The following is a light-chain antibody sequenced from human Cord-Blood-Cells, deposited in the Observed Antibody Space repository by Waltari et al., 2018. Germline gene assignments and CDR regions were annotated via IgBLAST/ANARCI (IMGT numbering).Light chain of an antibody. CDR3: SSYTSSSTVV. J-gene: IGLJ2*01. CDR1: SSDVGGYNS. V-gene: IGLV2-14*01. Sequence: QSALTQPASVSGSPGPSITIPCTGTSSDVGGYNSVSWYQQHPGKAPKLMIYDVSNRPSGVSNRFSGSKSGNTASLTISGLQAEDEADYYCSSYTSSSTVVFGGGTKLTVL. CDR2: DVS.